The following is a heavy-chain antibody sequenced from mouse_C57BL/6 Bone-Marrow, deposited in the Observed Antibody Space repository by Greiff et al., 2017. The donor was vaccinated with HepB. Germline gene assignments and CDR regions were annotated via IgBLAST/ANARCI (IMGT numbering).Heavy chain of an antibody. CDR1: GYTFTSYW. Sequence: QVQLKQPGAELVRPGSSVKLSCKASGYTFTSYWMHWVKQRPIQGLEWIGNIDPSDSETHYNQKFKDKATLTVDKSSSTAYMQLSSLTSEDSAVYYCAKDDYYGSKDWYFDVWGTGTTVTVSS. CDR2: IDPSDSET. J-gene: IGHJ1*03. D-gene: IGHD1-1*01. CDR3: AKDDYYGSKDWYFDV. V-gene: IGHV1-52*01.